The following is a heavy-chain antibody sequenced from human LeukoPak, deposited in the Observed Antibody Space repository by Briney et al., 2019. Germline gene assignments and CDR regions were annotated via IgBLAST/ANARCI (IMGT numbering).Heavy chain of an antibody. CDR2: ISGSGHST. CDR3: ARGEATLGY. J-gene: IGHJ4*02. D-gene: IGHD1-26*01. CDR1: GITFSKCG. Sequence: GGSLRLSCAASGITFSKCGMNWVRQAPGEGLEWVSTISGSGHSTYYADSVRGRFTISRDNSKNTLYLQMNSLRAEDTAVYYCARGEATLGYWGQGTLVTVSS. V-gene: IGHV3-23*01.